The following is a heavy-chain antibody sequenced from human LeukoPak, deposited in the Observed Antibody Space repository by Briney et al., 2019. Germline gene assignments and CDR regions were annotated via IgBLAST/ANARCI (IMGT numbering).Heavy chain of an antibody. J-gene: IGHJ4*02. CDR1: GYTFTYYG. V-gene: IGHV1-18*01. CDR3: ARYESAGGTHFDH. CDR2: ISAYSGDT. Sequence: ASVTVSCKTSGYTFTYYGISWVRQAPGQGGEWMGWISAYSGDTNYAQKFQGRVTMTRDISTSTAYMELRSLRSDDTAFYYCARYESAGGTHFDHWRQGTLVTVSS. D-gene: IGHD6-13*01.